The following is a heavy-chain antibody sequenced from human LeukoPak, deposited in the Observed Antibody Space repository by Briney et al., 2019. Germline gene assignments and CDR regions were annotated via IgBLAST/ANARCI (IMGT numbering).Heavy chain of an antibody. CDR2: MNPNSGGT. CDR3: ARDLGVVHDY. V-gene: IGHV1-2*02. J-gene: IGHJ4*02. D-gene: IGHD3-3*01. CDR1: GYTFTTYD. Sequence: ASVKVSCKASGYTFTTYDINWVRQATGQGLEWMGWMNPNSGGTNYAQKFQGRVTMTRDTSISTAYMELSRLRSDDTAVYYCARDLGVVHDYWGQGTLVTVSS.